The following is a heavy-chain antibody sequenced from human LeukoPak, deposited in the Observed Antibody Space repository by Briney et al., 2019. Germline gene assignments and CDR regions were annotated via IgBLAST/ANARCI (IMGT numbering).Heavy chain of an antibody. CDR3: AKGRDGYNFDAFDI. CDR2: ISWNSGSI. CDR1: GFTFDDYA. V-gene: IGHV3-9*03. D-gene: IGHD5-24*01. Sequence: GGSLRLSCAASGFTFDDYAMHWVRQAPGKGLEWVSGISWNSGSIGYADSVKGRFTISRDNAKNSLYLQMISLRAEDMALYYCAKGRDGYNFDAFDIWGQGTMVTVSS. J-gene: IGHJ3*02.